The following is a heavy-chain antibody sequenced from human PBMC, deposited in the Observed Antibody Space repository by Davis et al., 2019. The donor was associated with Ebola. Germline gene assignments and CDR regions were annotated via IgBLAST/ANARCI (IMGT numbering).Heavy chain of an antibody. D-gene: IGHD5-24*01. CDR1: GGTFSSYT. CDR3: ARARDMATIGDYAMDL. Sequence: AASVKVSCKASGGTFSSYTISWVRLAPGQGLEWMGRIIPMLGIANYAQKFQGRVTITADISTTAYMELSSLRSEDTAVYYCARARDMATIGDYAMDLWGQGTTVTVSS. V-gene: IGHV1-69*02. CDR2: IIPMLGIA. J-gene: IGHJ6*02.